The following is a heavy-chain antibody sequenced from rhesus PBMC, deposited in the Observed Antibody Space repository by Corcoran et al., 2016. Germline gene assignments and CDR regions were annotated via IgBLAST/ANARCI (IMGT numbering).Heavy chain of an antibody. CDR3: ARVDSGTYSYYFDY. D-gene: IGHD2-15*01. V-gene: IGHV4-127*01. CDR2: NGGSSRPT. Sequence: QVQLQESGPGLVKPSETLSLTCAVSGYSISSGYGWSWIRQPPGKGLAWIGDNGGSSRPTNYNPSLKSRVTISKDTSKTHFSRKLSSVTAADTAVYYCARVDSGTYSYYFDYWGQGALVTVS. CDR1: GYSISSGYG. J-gene: IGHJ4*01.